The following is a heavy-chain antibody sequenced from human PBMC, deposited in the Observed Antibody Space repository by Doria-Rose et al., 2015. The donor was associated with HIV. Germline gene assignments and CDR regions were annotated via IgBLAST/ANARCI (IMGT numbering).Heavy chain of an antibody. CDR1: GVSLSSPGMG. CDR2: IFSDDER. Sequence: QITLKVSGPVLVKPTETLTLTCTVSGVSLSSPGMGVSWIRQPPGKALEWLANIFSDDERSYTTSLKSRLTISRRISKSQVVLTMTDMDPVDTATYYCARIKSSRWYHKYYFDFWGQGTLVIVSA. CDR3: ARIKSSRWYHKYYFDF. V-gene: IGHV2-26*01. D-gene: IGHD6-13*01. J-gene: IGHJ4*02.